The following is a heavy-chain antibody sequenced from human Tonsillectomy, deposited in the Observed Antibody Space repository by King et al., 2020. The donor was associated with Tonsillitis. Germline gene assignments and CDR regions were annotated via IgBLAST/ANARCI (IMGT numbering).Heavy chain of an antibody. CDR1: GDSVSSDTAA. CDR2: TYYRSKWYN. Sequence: VQLQQSGPGLVKPSQTLSLTCVISGDSVSSDTAAWNWIRQSPSRGLEWLGRTYYRSKWYNDYAASVKSRITINPDTSKNQFSLQLNSVTPEDTAVYYCASEECTTGHCALDIWGQGTMVTVSS. J-gene: IGHJ3*02. CDR3: ASEECTTGHCALDI. D-gene: IGHD2-8*01. V-gene: IGHV6-1*01.